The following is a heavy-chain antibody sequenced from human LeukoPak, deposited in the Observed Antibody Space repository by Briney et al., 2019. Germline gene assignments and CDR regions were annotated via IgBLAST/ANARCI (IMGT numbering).Heavy chain of an antibody. D-gene: IGHD5-24*01. CDR3: TTFPGLWLQYI. CDR2: IKSKTDGGTT. CDR1: GFTFSNAW. Sequence: WGSLRLTCAASGFTFSNAWMSWVRQAQRKGLDWVGRIKSKTDGGTTDYATPVKGRFTISRDDSKNTLYLQMNSLKTEDTAVYYCTTFPGLWLQYIWRQGTMVTVSS. J-gene: IGHJ3*02. V-gene: IGHV3-15*01.